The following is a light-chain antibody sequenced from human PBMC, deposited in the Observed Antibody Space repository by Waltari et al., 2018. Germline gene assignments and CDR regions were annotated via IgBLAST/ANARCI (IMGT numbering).Light chain of an antibody. V-gene: IGKV4-1*01. Sequence: DIVMTQSPDSLALSLGERATINCKSSQSVLYSSNNKNYLAWYQQKPGQPPKLLIYWASTRESGVPDRFSGSGSGTDFTLTISSLQVEDVAVYYCQQYYGTPLTFGGGTKVEIK. CDR1: QSVLYSSNNKNY. CDR2: WAS. J-gene: IGKJ4*01. CDR3: QQYYGTPLT.